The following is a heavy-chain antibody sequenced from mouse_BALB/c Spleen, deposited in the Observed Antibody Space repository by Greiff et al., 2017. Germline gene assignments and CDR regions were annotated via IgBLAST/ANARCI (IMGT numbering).Heavy chain of an antibody. CDR3: ARGYSYYYAMDY. Sequence: EVQLVESGGGLVQPGGSLKLSCAASGFTFSSYTMSWVRQTPEKRLEWVAYISNGGGSTYYPDTVKGRFTISRDNAKNTLYLQMSSLKSEDTAMYYCARGYSYYYAMDYWGQGTSVTVSS. D-gene: IGHD2-3*01. CDR2: ISNGGGST. V-gene: IGHV5-12-2*01. J-gene: IGHJ4*01. CDR1: GFTFSSYT.